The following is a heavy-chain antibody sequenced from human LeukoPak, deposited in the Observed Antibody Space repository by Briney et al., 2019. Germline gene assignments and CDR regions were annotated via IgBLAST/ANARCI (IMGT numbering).Heavy chain of an antibody. D-gene: IGHD5-18*01. CDR1: GFTFSHYG. J-gene: IGHJ3*02. Sequence: AGGTLRLSCAASGFTFSHYGMSWVRQAPGKGLEWVSAISGSGYSTYYADSVKGRFTISRDNAKNSLYLQMNSLRAEDTAVYYCARDINSYGYPSAFDIWGQGTMVTVSS. CDR2: ISGSGYST. CDR3: ARDINSYGYPSAFDI. V-gene: IGHV3-23*01.